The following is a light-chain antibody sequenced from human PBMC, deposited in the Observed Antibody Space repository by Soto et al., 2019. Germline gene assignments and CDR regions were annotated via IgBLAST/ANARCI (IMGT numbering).Light chain of an antibody. CDR2: DVT. CDR3: SSYSNRKNLL. V-gene: IGLV2-8*01. CDR1: SSDIGGYNS. J-gene: IGLJ1*01. Sequence: QSALTQSPSASGSPGQSVTISCTGTSSDIGGYNSVSWYQQHPGKAPKVMIYDVTKRPSGVPDRFSGSKSGNTASLTVSALQAEDEADYYCSSYSNRKNLLFGTGTKVTVL.